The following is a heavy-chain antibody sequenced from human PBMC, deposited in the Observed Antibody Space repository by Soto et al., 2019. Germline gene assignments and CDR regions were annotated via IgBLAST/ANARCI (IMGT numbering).Heavy chain of an antibody. J-gene: IGHJ3*01. V-gene: IGHV3-30*04. Sequence: EGTLRLSCAAAGFTLSSYAMQWVRQAPRKGLEWRAGISYDGRNKYYAYSVKGRCTIARNNSKNTLYLQMNSLRAEDTAVYYCGTDGEEQRRGAFDLWGQGTMVTVS. CDR3: GTDGEEQRRGAFDL. D-gene: IGHD6-25*01. CDR1: GFTLSSYA. CDR2: ISYDGRNK.